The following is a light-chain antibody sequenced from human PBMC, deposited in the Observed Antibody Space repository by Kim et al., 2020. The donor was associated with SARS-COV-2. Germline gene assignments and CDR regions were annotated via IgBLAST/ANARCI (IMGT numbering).Light chain of an antibody. CDR1: QSISSW. J-gene: IGKJ2*01. CDR2: KAS. CDR3: QQYNSYPYT. Sequence: DIQMTQSPSTLSASVGDRVTITCRASQSISSWLAWYQQKPGKAPKLLIYKASSLESGVPSRFSGSGSGTEFTLTISSLQPDDFVTYYCQQYNSYPYTFGQGTKLEI. V-gene: IGKV1-5*03.